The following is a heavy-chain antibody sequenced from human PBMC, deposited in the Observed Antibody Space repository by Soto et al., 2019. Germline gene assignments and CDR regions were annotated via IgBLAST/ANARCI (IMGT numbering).Heavy chain of an antibody. D-gene: IGHD1-26*01. CDR3: ARVPRVWEHLSR. J-gene: IGHJ4*02. Sequence: QVQLVQSGAEVKKPGASVKVSCTASGYTFTSYDIHWVRQASGQGLEWMGWMNPNSGTTNYTQKFQGRVTMTRNTSISTAYMELSSLSSEDTAVYYCARVPRVWEHLSRWGQGTLVTVSS. CDR1: GYTFTSYD. V-gene: IGHV1-8*01. CDR2: MNPNSGTT.